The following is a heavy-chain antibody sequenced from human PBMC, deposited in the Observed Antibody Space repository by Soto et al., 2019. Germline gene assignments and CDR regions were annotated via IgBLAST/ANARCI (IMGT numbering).Heavy chain of an antibody. CDR3: AKEGRPRRRSYSSGWYYFDY. J-gene: IGHJ4*02. CDR1: GFTFSSYG. Sequence: GGSLRLSCAASGFTFSSYGMHWVRQAPGKGLEWVAVISYDGSNKYYADSVKGRFTISRDNSKNTLYLQMNSLRAEDTAVYYCAKEGRPRRRSYSSGWYYFDYWGQGTLVTVSS. D-gene: IGHD6-19*01. V-gene: IGHV3-30*18. CDR2: ISYDGSNK.